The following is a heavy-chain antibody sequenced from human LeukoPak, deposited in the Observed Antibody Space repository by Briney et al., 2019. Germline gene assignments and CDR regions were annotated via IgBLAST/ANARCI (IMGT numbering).Heavy chain of an antibody. CDR1: GGTFPNYA. CDR2: IIPFSGTA. CDR3: AREVSGTAMGFYYYGTDV. D-gene: IGHD5-18*01. J-gene: IGHJ6*02. Sequence: VASVKVSCKASGGTFPNYAINWVRQAPGQGLEWMGGIIPFSGTANYAQKFQGRVTITADKSTSTAYMELSSLRSEDTAVYYCAREVSGTAMGFYYYGTDVWGQGTTVTVSS. V-gene: IGHV1-69*06.